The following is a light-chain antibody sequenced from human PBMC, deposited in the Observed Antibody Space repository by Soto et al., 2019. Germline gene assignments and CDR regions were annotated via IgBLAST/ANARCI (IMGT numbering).Light chain of an antibody. CDR1: SSDIGAYNS. V-gene: IGLV2-14*01. CDR3: SSRTTSNPDV. Sequence: QSALTQPASVSGSPGQSITISCTGTSSDIGAYNSVSWYQQHPGKAPKHMIYEVSNRPSGVSNRFSASKSGNTASLTISGLQAEDEADYYCSSRTTSNPDVFGTGTKLTVL. CDR2: EVS. J-gene: IGLJ1*01.